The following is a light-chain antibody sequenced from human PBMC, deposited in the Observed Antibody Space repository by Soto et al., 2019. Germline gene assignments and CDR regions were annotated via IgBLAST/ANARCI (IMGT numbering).Light chain of an antibody. CDR3: QHYCSAPYT. CDR1: QSVSSSY. V-gene: IGKV3-20*01. J-gene: IGKJ2*01. CDR2: GAS. Sequence: EIVLTQSPGTLSLSPGERATLSCRASQSVSSSYLAWYQQKPGQAPRLLIYGASSRATGIPDRFIGSGSGTDFTLTISRLEPEDFAVYYCQHYCSAPYTFGQGTKLEIK.